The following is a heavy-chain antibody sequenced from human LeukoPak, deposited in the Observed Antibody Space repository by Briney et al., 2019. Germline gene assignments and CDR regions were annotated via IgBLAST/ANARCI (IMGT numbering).Heavy chain of an antibody. J-gene: IGHJ6*02. V-gene: IGHV3-66*01. CDR3: ARDSGSSWYSPYYYYGMDV. D-gene: IGHD6-13*01. CDR2: IYSGGST. Sequence: GGSLRLSCAASGFTVSSNYMSWVRQAPGKGLEWVSVIYSGGSTYYADSVKGRFTISRDNSKNTLYLQMNSLRAEDTAVYYCARDSGSSWYSPYYYYGMDVWGQGTTVTVSS. CDR1: GFTVSSNY.